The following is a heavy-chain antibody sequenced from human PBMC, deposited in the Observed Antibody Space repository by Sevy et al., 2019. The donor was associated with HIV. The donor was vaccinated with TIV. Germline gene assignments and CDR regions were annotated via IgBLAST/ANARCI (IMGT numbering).Heavy chain of an antibody. CDR1: GYTFTSYG. Sequence: ASVKVSCKASGYTFTSYGISWVRQAPGQGLEWMGWISAYNGNTNYAQKLQGRVTMTTDTSTNTAYMELRSLRSDDTAVYYCARDRGEQWLVYFDYWGQGTLVTVSS. D-gene: IGHD6-19*01. CDR3: ARDRGEQWLVYFDY. V-gene: IGHV1-18*01. J-gene: IGHJ4*02. CDR2: ISAYNGNT.